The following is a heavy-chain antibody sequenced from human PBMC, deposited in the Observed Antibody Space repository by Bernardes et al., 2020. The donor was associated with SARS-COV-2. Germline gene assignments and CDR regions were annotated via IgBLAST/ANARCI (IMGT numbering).Heavy chain of an antibody. CDR2: MNPDSANT. D-gene: IGHD6-19*01. J-gene: IGHJ5*02. Sequence: ASVKVSCKASGYTFTNYDINWVRQAAGQGLEWMGWMNPDSANTGYAQKFQGRITTTRNTSISTAYMELSSLRSEDTAVYYCARGPIGVAGTRVFDWFDPWGQGTLVTVSS. CDR1: GYTFTNYD. V-gene: IGHV1-8*01. CDR3: ARGPIGVAGTRVFDWFDP.